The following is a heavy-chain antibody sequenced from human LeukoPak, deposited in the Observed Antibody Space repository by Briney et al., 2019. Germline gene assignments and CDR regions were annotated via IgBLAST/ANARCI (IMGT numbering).Heavy chain of an antibody. V-gene: IGHV3-9*01. CDR2: ISWNSGSI. D-gene: IGHD6-13*01. CDR3: AKDQGSAGYSSSWYAN. CDR1: GFTFDDYA. Sequence: GRSLRLSCSASGFTFDDYAMHWVRQAPGKGLAWVSGISWNSGSIGYADSVKGRFTISRDNAKNSLYLQMNSLRAEDTALYYCAKDQGSAGYSSSWYANWGQGTLVTVPS. J-gene: IGHJ4*02.